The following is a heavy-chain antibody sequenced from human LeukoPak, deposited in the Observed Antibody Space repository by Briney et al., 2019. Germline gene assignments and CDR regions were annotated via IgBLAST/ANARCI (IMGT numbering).Heavy chain of an antibody. CDR2: ISAYNGNT. CDR1: GYTFTSYG. Sequence: ASVKVSCKASGYTFTSYGISWVRQAPGQGLEWMGWISAYNGNTNYAQKLQGRVTMTTDTSTSTAYMELRSLRSDDTAVYYCARVGMVRGVIIRSSFDYWGQGTLVTVSS. V-gene: IGHV1-18*01. J-gene: IGHJ4*02. CDR3: ARVGMVRGVIIRSSFDY. D-gene: IGHD3-10*01.